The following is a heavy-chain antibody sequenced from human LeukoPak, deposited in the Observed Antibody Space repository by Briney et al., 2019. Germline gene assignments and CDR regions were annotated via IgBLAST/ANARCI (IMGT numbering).Heavy chain of an antibody. CDR1: GGSISSGSYY. J-gene: IGHJ3*02. CDR2: IYTSGST. D-gene: IGHD6-19*01. Sequence: PSETLSLTCTVSGGSISSGSYYWSWIRQPAGKGLEWIGRIYTSGSTNYNPSLKSRVTISVDTSKNQFSLKLCSVSAADTAVYYCARSSIAVAGINAFDIWGQGTMVTVSS. CDR3: ARSSIAVAGINAFDI. V-gene: IGHV4-61*02.